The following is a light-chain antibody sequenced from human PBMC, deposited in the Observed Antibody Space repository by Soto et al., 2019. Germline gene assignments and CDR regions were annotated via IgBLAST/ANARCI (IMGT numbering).Light chain of an antibody. CDR3: QQYGSSPWT. Sequence: EIVLTQSPGTLSLSPGERATLSCRASQSVSSSYLAWYQQKPGQATRLLIYGASSRATGIPDWFSGSASGTDFTLTISRLEPEDVAVYYCQQYGSSPWTFGQGTKVEIK. CDR2: GAS. J-gene: IGKJ1*01. V-gene: IGKV3-20*01. CDR1: QSVSSSY.